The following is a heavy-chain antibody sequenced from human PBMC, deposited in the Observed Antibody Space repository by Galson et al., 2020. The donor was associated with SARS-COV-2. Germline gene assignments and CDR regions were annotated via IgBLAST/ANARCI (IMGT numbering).Heavy chain of an antibody. CDR3: ASDASGGEIGSFDM. CDR1: GFTFSSNT. Sequence: GGSLRLSCAASGFTFSSNTMTWVRQAPGKGLEWVASISSSSIFMYYADSVKGRFTLSRDNAEGSVYLQMNSLTAEDTAVYYCASDASGGEIGSFDMWGRGTMVTVSS. J-gene: IGHJ3*02. V-gene: IGHV3-21*01. D-gene: IGHD2-21*01. CDR2: ISSSSIFM.